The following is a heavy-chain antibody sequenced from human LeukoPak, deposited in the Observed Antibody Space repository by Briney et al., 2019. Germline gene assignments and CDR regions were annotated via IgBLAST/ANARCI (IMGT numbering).Heavy chain of an antibody. CDR1: GFTFSGYE. CDR2: ISSSGNSI. J-gene: IGHJ1*01. CDR3: ARGRFGSC. D-gene: IGHD6-13*01. V-gene: IGHV3-48*03. Sequence: GGSLRLSCTASGFTFSGYEMNWVRQAPGKGLEWVSYISSSGNSIYYADSVKGRFTISRDNAKNSLHLQMNSLRAEDMAVYYCARGRFGSCWGQGTLVTVSS.